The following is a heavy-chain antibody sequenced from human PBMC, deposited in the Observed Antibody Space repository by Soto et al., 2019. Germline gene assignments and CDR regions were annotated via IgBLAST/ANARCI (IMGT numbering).Heavy chain of an antibody. CDR3: ARDIWSGDYKWFDS. J-gene: IGHJ5*01. Sequence: GGSLRLSCAASGFTFSSYGMHWVRQAPGKGLEWVASIWYDGTNKYYVDSVKGRFTISRDNSKNTLDLQMNSLRDEETAVYYCARDIWSGDYKWFDSWGPGTLVTVSS. CDR2: IWYDGTNK. V-gene: IGHV3-33*01. D-gene: IGHD3-3*01. CDR1: GFTFSSYG.